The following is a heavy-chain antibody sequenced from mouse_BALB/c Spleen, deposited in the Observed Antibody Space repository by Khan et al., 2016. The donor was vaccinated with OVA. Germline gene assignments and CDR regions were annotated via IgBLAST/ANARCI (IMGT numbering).Heavy chain of an antibody. CDR3: VRDGAYHRNDGWLAY. Sequence: QVQLQQSGAELARPGASVKMSCKASGYTFTSYTIHWIKKRPGQGLEWIGYINPSNGYTNYNQKFKDKATLTTDKSSTTAYLQLSSLTSDDSAVYNGVRDGAYHRNDGWLAYWGQGTLVTVSA. CDR2: INPSNGYT. V-gene: IGHV1-4*01. D-gene: IGHD2-14*01. J-gene: IGHJ3*01. CDR1: GYTFTSYT.